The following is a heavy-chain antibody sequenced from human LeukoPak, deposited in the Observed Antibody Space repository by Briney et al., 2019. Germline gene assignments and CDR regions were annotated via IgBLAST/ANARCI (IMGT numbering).Heavy chain of an antibody. D-gene: IGHD1-26*01. Sequence: GGSLRLSCAASGFTFSDYYMSWIRQAPGKGLEWVSYISSRGSIISYADSVKGRFTISRDNAKNSLYLQMNSLRAEDTAVYYCARDREGPWELLMEYDYWGQGTLVTVSS. V-gene: IGHV3-11*01. CDR3: ARDREGPWELLMEYDY. CDR2: ISSRGSII. CDR1: GFTFSDYY. J-gene: IGHJ4*02.